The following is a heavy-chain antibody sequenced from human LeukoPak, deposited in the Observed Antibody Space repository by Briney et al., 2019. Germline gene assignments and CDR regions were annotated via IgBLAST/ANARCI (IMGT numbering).Heavy chain of an antibody. Sequence: SETLSLTCTVAGGSISLYYWSWIRQPPGKGLEWIGYFYDTRSPKYNPSLERRVTISVDMSRNQFSLNLTSVIAADTAVYYCARGRGSLTYWGQGTLATASS. CDR3: ARGRGSLTY. CDR2: FYDTRSP. J-gene: IGHJ4*02. CDR1: GGSISLYY. V-gene: IGHV4-59*01. D-gene: IGHD3-10*01.